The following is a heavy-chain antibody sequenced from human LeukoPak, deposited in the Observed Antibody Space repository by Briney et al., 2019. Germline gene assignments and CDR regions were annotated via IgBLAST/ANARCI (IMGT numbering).Heavy chain of an antibody. V-gene: IGHV3-48*03. D-gene: IGHD6-19*01. J-gene: IGHJ4*02. Sequence: GGSLRLSCAAYGFTFSSYEMNWVRQAPGKGLEWVSYISSSGSTIYYADSVKGRFTISRDNAKNSLYLQMNSLRAEDTAVYYCAIVYSSGWNFDYWGQGTLVTVSS. CDR2: ISSSGSTI. CDR3: AIVYSSGWNFDY. CDR1: GFTFSSYE.